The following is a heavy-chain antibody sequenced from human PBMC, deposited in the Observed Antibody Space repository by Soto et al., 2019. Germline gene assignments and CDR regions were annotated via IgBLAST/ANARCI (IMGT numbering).Heavy chain of an antibody. Sequence: QVQLQQWGAGLLKPSETLSLTCAVYGGSFSGYYWSWIRQPPGKGLEWIGEINHSGSTNYNPSLKSRFTISVDTSKIQFSLKLSSVTAADTAVYYCARGTPLSSGWYRSRCYFAYWGQGTLVTVSS. CDR1: GGSFSGYY. V-gene: IGHV4-34*01. J-gene: IGHJ4*02. D-gene: IGHD6-19*01. CDR3: ARGTPLSSGWYRSRCYFAY. CDR2: INHSGST.